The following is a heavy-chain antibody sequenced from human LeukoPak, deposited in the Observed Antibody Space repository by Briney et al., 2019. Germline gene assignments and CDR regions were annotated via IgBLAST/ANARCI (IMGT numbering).Heavy chain of an antibody. CDR2: IYSGGST. D-gene: IGHD3-22*01. Sequence: GGSLRLSCAASGFTVSSNYMSWVRQAPGKGLEWVSVIYSGGSTYYADSVRGRFTLSRDNSKNTLFLQMNSLRAEDTAVYYCAREPQGDSSGYDAFDIWGQGTMVTVSS. CDR1: GFTVSSNY. J-gene: IGHJ3*02. V-gene: IGHV3-66*01. CDR3: AREPQGDSSGYDAFDI.